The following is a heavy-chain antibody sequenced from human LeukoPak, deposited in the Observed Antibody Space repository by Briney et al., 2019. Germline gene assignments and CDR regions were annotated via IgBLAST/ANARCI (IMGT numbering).Heavy chain of an antibody. D-gene: IGHD3-22*01. Sequence: SETLFLTCAVSGGSLSSSSYYWGWIRQPPGKGLEWIGSIDYSRSPCYRPSLKSRATISVDTSKRQVSLKLSSVTAADTAVYYCARETNDYFDSSAYVDVWGQGTTVTVSS. CDR3: ARETNDYFDSSAYVDV. CDR2: IDYSRSP. CDR1: GGSLSSSSYY. V-gene: IGHV4-39*07. J-gene: IGHJ6*02.